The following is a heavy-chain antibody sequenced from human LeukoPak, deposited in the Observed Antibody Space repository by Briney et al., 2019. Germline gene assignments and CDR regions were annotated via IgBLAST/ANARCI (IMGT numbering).Heavy chain of an antibody. D-gene: IGHD6-19*01. CDR3: ARVRAVAGVYFGY. J-gene: IGHJ4*02. CDR2: IKQNGSEK. CDR1: GFTFSSYW. V-gene: IGHV3-7*03. Sequence: GGSLRLSCAASGFTFSSYWISWVRQAPGKGLEWVANIKQNGSEKYYVDSVKGRFIISRDNAKNSLYLQMNSLRAEDTAVYYCARVRAVAGVYFGYWGQGTLVTVSS.